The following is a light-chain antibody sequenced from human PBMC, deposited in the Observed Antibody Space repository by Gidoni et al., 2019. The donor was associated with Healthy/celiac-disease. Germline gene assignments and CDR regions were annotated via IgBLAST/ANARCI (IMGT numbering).Light chain of an antibody. CDR3: AAWDDSLNGAV. Sequence: QSVLTQPPSASGTPGQRITISCTGSSSNIGSNTVNWYQQPPGTAPKLLIYSNNQRPSGAPDRFSGSKSGTSASLAISGLQSEDEADYYCAAWDDSLNGAVFGGGTQLTVL. J-gene: IGLJ7*01. CDR1: SSNIGSNT. CDR2: SNN. V-gene: IGLV1-44*01.